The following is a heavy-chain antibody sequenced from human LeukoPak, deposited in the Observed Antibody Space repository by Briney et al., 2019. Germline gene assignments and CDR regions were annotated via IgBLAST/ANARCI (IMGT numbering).Heavy chain of an antibody. Sequence: ASVKVSCKASGYTFTSYYMHWVRQAHGQGLEWMGIINPSGGSTSYAQKFQGRVTMTRDTSTSTVYMELSSLRSEDTAVSYCARSNNWNYEENWFDPWGQGTLVTVSS. J-gene: IGHJ5*02. D-gene: IGHD1-7*01. V-gene: IGHV1-46*01. CDR1: GYTFTSYY. CDR3: ARSNNWNYEENWFDP. CDR2: INPSGGST.